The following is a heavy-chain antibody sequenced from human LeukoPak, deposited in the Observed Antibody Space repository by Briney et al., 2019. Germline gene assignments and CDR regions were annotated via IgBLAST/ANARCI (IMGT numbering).Heavy chain of an antibody. D-gene: IGHD3-22*01. V-gene: IGHV3-21*01. J-gene: IGHJ6*03. Sequence: PGGSLRLSCAASGFTFSSYSMNWVRQAPGKGLEWVSSISSSSSYKYYADSVKGRFTISRDNSKNTLYLQMNSLRAEDTAVYYGANFYYYNSSGYLLLFYYYYYCMDVWGKGTTVTVSS. CDR2: ISSSSSYK. CDR1: GFTFSSYS. CDR3: ANFYYYNSSGYLLLFYYYYYCMDV.